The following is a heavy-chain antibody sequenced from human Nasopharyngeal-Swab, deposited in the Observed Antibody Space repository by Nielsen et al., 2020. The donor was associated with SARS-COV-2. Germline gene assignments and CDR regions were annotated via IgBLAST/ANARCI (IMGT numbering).Heavy chain of an antibody. J-gene: IGHJ3*02. CDR3: ATDAPGSGFALDT. V-gene: IGHV3-30*02. CDR1: GFTFSTYA. D-gene: IGHD3-22*01. Sequence: GESLKISCAASGFTFSTYAMHWVRQAPGKGLEWVTFIWYGGSNKGYADAVKGRFTISRDNSKNTVFLQMNSLRVEDTAVYYCATDAPGSGFALDTWGQGTMVTVLS. CDR2: IWYGGSNK.